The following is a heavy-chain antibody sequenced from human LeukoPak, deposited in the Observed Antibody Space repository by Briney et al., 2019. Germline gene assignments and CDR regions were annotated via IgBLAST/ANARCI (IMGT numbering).Heavy chain of an antibody. CDR2: IIPIFGTA. D-gene: IGHD3-3*01. V-gene: IGHV1-69*13. Sequence: SVKVSCKASGYTFTSYAISWVRQAPGQGLEWLGGIIPIFGTANYAQKFQGRVTITADESTSTAYMELSSLRSEDTAVYYCARGDTIFGVVTAPAGFDYWGQGTLVTVSS. CDR3: ARGDTIFGVVTAPAGFDY. CDR1: GYTFTSYA. J-gene: IGHJ4*02.